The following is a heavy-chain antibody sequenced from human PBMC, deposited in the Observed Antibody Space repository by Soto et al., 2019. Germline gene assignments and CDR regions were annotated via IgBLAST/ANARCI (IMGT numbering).Heavy chain of an antibody. CDR1: GFTFSSYG. V-gene: IGHV3-30*18. D-gene: IGHD6-19*01. CDR3: AKSRIAVAAYFDY. Sequence: PGGSLRLSCAASGFTFSSYGMHWVRQAPGKGLEWVAVISYDGSNKYYADSVKGRFTISRDNSKNTLYLQMNSLRAEDTAVYYCAKSRIAVAAYFDYWGQGTLVTVSS. J-gene: IGHJ4*02. CDR2: ISYDGSNK.